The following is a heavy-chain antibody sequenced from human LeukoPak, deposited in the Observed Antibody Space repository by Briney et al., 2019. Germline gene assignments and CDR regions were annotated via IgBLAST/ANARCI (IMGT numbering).Heavy chain of an antibody. CDR3: ARYRGERDSSWSLPAHGFDI. D-gene: IGHD6-13*01. Sequence: SVKVSCKASGGTFNSYAINWVRQAPGQGLEWMGRIFPIFGTANYAQKFQGRVTVTTDESTNTAYMELSSLRPEDTAMYYCARYRGERDSSWSLPAHGFDIWGQGTMVTVPS. V-gene: IGHV1-69*05. CDR1: GGTFNSYA. J-gene: IGHJ3*02. CDR2: IFPIFGTA.